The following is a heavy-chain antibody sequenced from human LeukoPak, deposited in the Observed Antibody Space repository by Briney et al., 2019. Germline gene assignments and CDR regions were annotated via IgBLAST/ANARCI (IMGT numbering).Heavy chain of an antibody. J-gene: IGHJ4*02. Sequence: GGPLRLSCTASGFTFSSYGMHWVRQAPGKGLEWVAFIRYDGSNKYYADSVKGRFTISRDNSKNTLYLQMNSLRAEDTAVYYCAKDFGITGTGGAYFDYWGQGTLITVSS. CDR3: AKDFGITGTGGAYFDY. D-gene: IGHD1-20*01. CDR2: IRYDGSNK. CDR1: GFTFSSYG. V-gene: IGHV3-30*02.